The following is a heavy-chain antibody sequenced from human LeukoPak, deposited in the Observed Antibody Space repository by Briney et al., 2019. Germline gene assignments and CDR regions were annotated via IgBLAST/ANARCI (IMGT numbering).Heavy chain of an antibody. CDR3: ARGGYGDPRPYYYGMDV. Sequence: PGRSLRLSCAASGFTFSSYAMHWVRQAPGKGLEWVAVISYDGSNKYYADSVKGRFTISRDNSKNTLYLQMNSLRVEDTAVYYCARGGYGDPRPYYYGMDVWGQGTTVTVSS. V-gene: IGHV3-30-3*01. CDR2: ISYDGSNK. D-gene: IGHD4-17*01. J-gene: IGHJ6*02. CDR1: GFTFSSYA.